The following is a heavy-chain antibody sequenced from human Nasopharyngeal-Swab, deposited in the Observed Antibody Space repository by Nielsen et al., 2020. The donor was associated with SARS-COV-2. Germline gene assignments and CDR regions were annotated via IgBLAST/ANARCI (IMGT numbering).Heavy chain of an antibody. Sequence: ASVKVSCKASGYTFTGYSMHWVRQAPGQGLEWMGWINPKSGGTNYAQKFQGWVTMTRDTSINTAYMELNRLSSDDTAVYYCAREAGRGYCSDTSCSHYWYFDLWGRGTLVTVSS. CDR1: GYTFTGYS. D-gene: IGHD2-2*01. CDR3: AREAGRGYCSDTSCSHYWYFDL. V-gene: IGHV1-2*04. CDR2: INPKSGGT. J-gene: IGHJ2*01.